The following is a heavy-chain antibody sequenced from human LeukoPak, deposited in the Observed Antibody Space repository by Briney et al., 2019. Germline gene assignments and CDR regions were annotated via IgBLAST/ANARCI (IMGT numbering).Heavy chain of an antibody. CDR1: GHTFSNYD. V-gene: IGHV1-8*01. CDR2: MNPNTGNT. J-gene: IGHJ6*03. CDR3: ARWGDNFGSGSYTLYYYYMDV. Sequence: ASVKVSCKASGHTFSNYDINWVRQATGQGLEWMGWMNPNTGNTGYAQKFQGRVSMTRNTSTSTAYMELSSLRSEDTAVYYCARWGDNFGSGSYTLYYYYMDVWGKGTTVTVSS. D-gene: IGHD3-10*01.